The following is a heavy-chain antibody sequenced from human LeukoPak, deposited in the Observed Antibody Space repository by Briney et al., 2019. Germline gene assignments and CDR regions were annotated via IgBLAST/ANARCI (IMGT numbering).Heavy chain of an antibody. CDR2: ISYDGSNK. CDR1: GFTFSSYS. Sequence: PGRSLRLSCAASGFTFSSYSMDWVRQAPGKGLEWVAVISYDGSNKYYADSVKGRFTISRDNSKNTLYLQMNSLRAEDTAVYYCAREEVYVRVFDAFDIWGQETMVTVSS. V-gene: IGHV3-30-3*01. CDR3: AREEVYVRVFDAFDI. J-gene: IGHJ3*02. D-gene: IGHD3-10*02.